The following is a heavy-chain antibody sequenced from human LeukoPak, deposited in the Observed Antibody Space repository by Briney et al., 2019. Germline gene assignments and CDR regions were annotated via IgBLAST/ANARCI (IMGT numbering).Heavy chain of an antibody. CDR1: GGSISSSSYY. J-gene: IGHJ4*02. V-gene: IGHV4-39*07. Sequence: SETLSLTCTVSGGSISSSSYYWGWIRQPPGKGLEWIGSIYYSGSTSYNPSLKSRVTISVDTSKNQFSLRLSSVTAADTAVYYCARDDSRVNSYGPADYWGQGTLVTVSS. D-gene: IGHD5-18*01. CDR2: IYYSGST. CDR3: ARDDSRVNSYGPADY.